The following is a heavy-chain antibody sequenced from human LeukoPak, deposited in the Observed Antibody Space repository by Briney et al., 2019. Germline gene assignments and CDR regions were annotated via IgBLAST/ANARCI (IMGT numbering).Heavy chain of an antibody. CDR1: GFTFSSYA. V-gene: IGHV3-30-3*01. Sequence: GRSLRLSCAASGFTFSSYAKHWVRQAPGKGLEWMAVISYDGSNKYYADSVKGRFTISRDNSKNTLYLQMNSLRAEDTAVYYCATPKRAALSGSWYFDYWGQRTLVTVSS. CDR3: ATPKRAALSGSWYFDY. D-gene: IGHD3-10*01. J-gene: IGHJ4*02. CDR2: ISYDGSNK.